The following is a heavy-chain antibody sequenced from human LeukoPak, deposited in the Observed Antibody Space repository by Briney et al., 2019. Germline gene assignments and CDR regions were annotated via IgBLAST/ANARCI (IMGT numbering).Heavy chain of an antibody. V-gene: IGHV4-39*02. J-gene: IGHJ4*02. D-gene: IGHD3-10*01. CDR1: GGSISSGGYY. Sequence: SETLSLTCTVSGGSISSGGYYWGWIRQPPGKGLEWIGNIYYSGSTYYNSSLESRVTISVDTSKSHFSLNLSSVTAADTGVYYCARSNSYGPGTHYLHHWGQGTLVTVSS. CDR3: ARSNSYGPGTHYLHH. CDR2: IYYSGST.